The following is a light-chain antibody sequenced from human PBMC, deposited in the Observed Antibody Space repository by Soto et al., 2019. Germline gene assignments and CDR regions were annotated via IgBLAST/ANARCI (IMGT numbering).Light chain of an antibody. J-gene: IGKJ4*01. CDR1: QSFSSN. CDR3: QQYNNWLT. CDR2: GVS. V-gene: IGKV3-15*01. Sequence: ERIMTQSPATLSVSPGESATLSCRASQSFSSNLAWYQQKPGQAPRLLIYGVSTRATGIPARFSGSGSETKFTLTISSLQSEDFAVYYCQQYNNWLTFGGGTKVDI.